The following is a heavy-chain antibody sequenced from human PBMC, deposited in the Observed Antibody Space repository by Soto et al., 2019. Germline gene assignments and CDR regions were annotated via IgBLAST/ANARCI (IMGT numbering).Heavy chain of an antibody. D-gene: IGHD6-13*01. CDR2: ISAYNGNT. J-gene: IGHJ5*02. V-gene: IGHV1-18*01. CDR1: GYTFTSYG. Sequence: QVQLVQSGAEVKKPGASVKVSCKASGYTFTSYGISWVRQAPAQGLEWMGWISAYNGNTNDAQKLQGRVTMTTDTSTSTAYRELRSMRSDDTAVYYCARGRAAAGTVWYNWFAPWGQGTLVTVS. CDR3: ARGRAAAGTVWYNWFAP.